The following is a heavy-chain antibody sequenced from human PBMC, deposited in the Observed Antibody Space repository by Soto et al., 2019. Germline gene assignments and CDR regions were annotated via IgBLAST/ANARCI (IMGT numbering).Heavy chain of an antibody. J-gene: IGHJ6*02. V-gene: IGHV3-48*02. Sequence: PGGSLRLSCAASGFTFSSYSMNWVRQAPGKGLEWVSYISSSSSTIYYADSVKGRFTISRDNAKNSLYLQMNSLRDEDTAVYYCARDQRYYDSSGYYWYYYGMDVWGQGTTVTVSS. CDR1: GFTFSSYS. CDR2: ISSSSSTI. D-gene: IGHD3-22*01. CDR3: ARDQRYYDSSGYYWYYYGMDV.